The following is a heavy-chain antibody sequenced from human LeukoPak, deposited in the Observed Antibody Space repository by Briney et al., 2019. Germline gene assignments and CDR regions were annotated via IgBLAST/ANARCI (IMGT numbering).Heavy chain of an antibody. J-gene: IGHJ4*02. CDR3: ATDYYGYGTN. CDR1: GFSFSDSW. D-gene: IGHD3-10*01. Sequence: GGSLRLSCAASGFSFSDSWMSWVRQAPGKGLEWVAFIKPDGSAKYYVDSVKGRFTISRDNAKNSLYLQMNSLRAEDTAVYYCATDYYGYGTNWGQGTLVTVSS. CDR2: IKPDGSAK. V-gene: IGHV3-7*01.